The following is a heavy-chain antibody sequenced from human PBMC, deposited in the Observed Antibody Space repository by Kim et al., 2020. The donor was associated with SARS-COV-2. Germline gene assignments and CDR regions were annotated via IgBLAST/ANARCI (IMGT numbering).Heavy chain of an antibody. CDR1: GFTFITYG. V-gene: IGHV3-33*01. Sequence: GGSLRLSCAASGFTFITYGMHWVRQAPGKGLEWVAVIWYDGSNKYYADSVKGRFTISRDNSKNTVYLQMNSLRAEDTAVYYCARGGYRAYYDFWSGYEADVWGQGTTVTVSS. CDR2: IWYDGSNK. D-gene: IGHD3-3*01. CDR3: ARGGYRAYYDFWSGYEADV. J-gene: IGHJ6*02.